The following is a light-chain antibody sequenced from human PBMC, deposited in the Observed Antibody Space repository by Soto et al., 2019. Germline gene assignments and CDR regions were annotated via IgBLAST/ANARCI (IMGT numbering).Light chain of an antibody. J-gene: IGKJ4*01. V-gene: IGKV3-11*01. Sequence: EIVLTQSPATLSMSPGESATLSGRASQSIGTSLAWYQHRPGQPPRLLIYDAFNRATGIPARFSGGGSGTDFTLTISSLEPEDFAVYYCQQRASWPPFTFGGGTKVDIK. CDR2: DAF. CDR1: QSIGTS. CDR3: QQRASWPPFT.